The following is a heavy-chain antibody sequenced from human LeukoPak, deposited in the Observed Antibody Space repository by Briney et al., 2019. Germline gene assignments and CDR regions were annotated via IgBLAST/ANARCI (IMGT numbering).Heavy chain of an antibody. J-gene: IGHJ4*02. D-gene: IGHD5-24*01. V-gene: IGHV4-34*01. Sequence: SETLSLTCAVYGGSFSGYYWSWIRQPPGKGLEWIGEINHSGSTNYNPSLKSRVSISVDTSKNQFSLKLSSVTAADTAVYYCARGVGGRRRDGYKLGFHFDYWGQGTLVTVSS. CDR2: INHSGST. CDR1: GGSFSGYY. CDR3: ARGVGGRRRDGYKLGFHFDY.